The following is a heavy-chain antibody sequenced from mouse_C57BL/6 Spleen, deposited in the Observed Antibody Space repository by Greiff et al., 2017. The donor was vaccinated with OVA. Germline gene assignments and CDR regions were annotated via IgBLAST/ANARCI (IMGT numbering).Heavy chain of an antibody. CDR2: IDPNSGGT. CDR3: AISYYSNYVRGYYAMDY. V-gene: IGHV1-72*01. D-gene: IGHD2-5*01. CDR1: GYTFTSYW. J-gene: IGHJ4*01. Sequence: QVQLQQSGAELVKPGASVKLSCKASGYTFTSYWMHWVKQRPGRGLEWIGRIDPNSGGTKYNEKFKSKATMTVDKPSSTAYMQLSSLTSEDSAVYYCAISYYSNYVRGYYAMDYWGQGTSVTVSS.